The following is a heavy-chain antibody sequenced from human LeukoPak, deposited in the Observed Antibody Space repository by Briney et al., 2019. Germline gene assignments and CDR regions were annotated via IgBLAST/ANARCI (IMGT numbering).Heavy chain of an antibody. V-gene: IGHV3-74*01. D-gene: IGHD2-2*02. Sequence: GGSLRLSCAASGFTFADYAMHWVRQAPGKGLVWVSHVNSDGSWTSHADSVKGRFTISKDNAKNTVYLQMNSLRAEDTAVYYCARDIVVVPAAIPGAYYYYGMDVWGQGTLVTVSS. J-gene: IGHJ6*02. CDR2: VNSDGSWT. CDR3: ARDIVVVPAAIPGAYYYYGMDV. CDR1: GFTFADYA.